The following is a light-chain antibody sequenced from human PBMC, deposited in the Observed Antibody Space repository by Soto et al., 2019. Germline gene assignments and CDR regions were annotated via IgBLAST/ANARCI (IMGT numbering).Light chain of an antibody. V-gene: IGKV3-20*01. CDR3: QQYGSSIT. CDR1: ESVASSY. Sequence: EIVLTQSPGTLSLSPGERATLSCRASESVASSYLAWYQQKPGQAPRLLIYGASSRATGIPDRFSGRGSGTDFTLTISSLQSEDFAVYYCQQYGSSITFGQGTRLEIK. CDR2: GAS. J-gene: IGKJ5*01.